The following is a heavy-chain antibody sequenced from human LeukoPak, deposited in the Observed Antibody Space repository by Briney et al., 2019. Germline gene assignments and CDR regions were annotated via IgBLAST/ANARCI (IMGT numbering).Heavy chain of an antibody. CDR3: ARTDCSGGSCYGG. D-gene: IGHD2-15*01. V-gene: IGHV1-2*02. CDR1: GYTFTVYY. J-gene: IGHJ4*02. CDR2: INPNSGGT. Sequence: ASVKVSCKASGYTFTVYYMHWVRQAPGQGLEWMGWINPNSGGTNYAQKFQRRVTMTRDTSISTAYMELSRLRSDDTAVYYCARTDCSGGSCYGGWGQGTLVTVSS.